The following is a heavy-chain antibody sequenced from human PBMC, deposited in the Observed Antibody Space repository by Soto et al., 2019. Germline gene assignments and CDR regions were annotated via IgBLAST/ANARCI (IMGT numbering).Heavy chain of an antibody. D-gene: IGHD5-18*01. Sequence: KASETLSLTCTVSGGSISSSSYYWGWIRQPPGKGLEWIGSIYYSGSTYYNPSLKSRVTISVDTSKNQFSLKLSSVTAADTAVYYCARRERWTQIYGMDVWGQGATVTVSS. CDR2: IYYSGST. J-gene: IGHJ6*02. V-gene: IGHV4-39*01. CDR1: GGSISSSSYY. CDR3: ARRERWTQIYGMDV.